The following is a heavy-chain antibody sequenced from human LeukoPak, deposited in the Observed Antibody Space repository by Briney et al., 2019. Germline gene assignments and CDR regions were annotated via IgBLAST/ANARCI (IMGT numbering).Heavy chain of an antibody. J-gene: IGHJ4*02. CDR2: INHSGST. CDR3: ARWRRGYSYGGFDY. Sequence: TPSETLSLTCAVYGGSFSGYYWSWIRQPPGKGLEWIGEINHSGSTNYNPSLKSRVTISVDTSKNQFSLKLSSVTAADTAVYYCARWRRGYSYGGFDYWGQGTLVTVFS. D-gene: IGHD5-18*01. CDR1: GGSFSGYY. V-gene: IGHV4-34*01.